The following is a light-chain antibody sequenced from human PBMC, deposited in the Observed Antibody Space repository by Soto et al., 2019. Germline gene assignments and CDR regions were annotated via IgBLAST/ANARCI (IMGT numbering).Light chain of an antibody. J-gene: IGLJ7*01. CDR3: VLYMGSGIWV. CDR1: SGSVSTSSY. CDR2: NTN. Sequence: QAVVTQEPSLSVSPGRTVTLTCGLSSGSVSTSSYPTWYQQTPGQAPRTLMYNTNTRSSGVPDRFSGSILGNKAALTITGAQADDESDYYCVLYMGSGIWVFGGGTQLPVL. V-gene: IGLV8-61*01.